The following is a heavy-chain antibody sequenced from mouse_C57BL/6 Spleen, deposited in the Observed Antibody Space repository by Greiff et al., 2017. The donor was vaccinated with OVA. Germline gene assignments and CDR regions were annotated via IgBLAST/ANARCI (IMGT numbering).Heavy chain of an antibody. CDR3: AIYFDY. V-gene: IGHV1-22*01. CDR2: INPNNGGT. CDR1: GYPFTDSY. J-gene: IGHJ2*01. Sequence: VQLQQSGPELVKPGASVTMSCTASGYPFTDSYMHWVKQSPGKSLSWIGYINPNNGGTSYNQKFKGKATLTVNKSSSTAYMELRSLTAEYSAVYYCAIYFDYWGQGTTLTVSS.